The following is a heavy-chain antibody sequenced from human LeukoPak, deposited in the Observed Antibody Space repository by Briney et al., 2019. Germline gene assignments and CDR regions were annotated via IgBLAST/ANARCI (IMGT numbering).Heavy chain of an antibody. CDR1: GYTLTELS. CDR3: ARDRPKNYYDSSGYPFDY. CDR2: INPNSGGT. Sequence: ASVKVSCKVSGYTLTELSMHWVRQAPGQGLEWMGWINPNSGGTNYAQKFQGRVTMTRDTSISTAYMELSRLRSDDTAVYYCARDRPKNYYDSSGYPFDYWGQGTLVTVSS. J-gene: IGHJ4*02. D-gene: IGHD3-22*01. V-gene: IGHV1-2*02.